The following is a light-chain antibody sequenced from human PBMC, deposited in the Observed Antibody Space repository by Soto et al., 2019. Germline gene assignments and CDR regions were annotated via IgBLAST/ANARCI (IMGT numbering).Light chain of an antibody. CDR1: NIGSKS. V-gene: IGLV3-21*04. Sequence: SCELTQPPSVSVAPGKTARITCGGNNIGSKSVHWYQQKPGQAPVLVISYDSDRPSGIPERFSGSNSGSTATLTISRVEAGDEADYYCQVWDSSSDHVVFGGGTQLTVL. J-gene: IGLJ2*01. CDR2: YDS. CDR3: QVWDSSSDHVV.